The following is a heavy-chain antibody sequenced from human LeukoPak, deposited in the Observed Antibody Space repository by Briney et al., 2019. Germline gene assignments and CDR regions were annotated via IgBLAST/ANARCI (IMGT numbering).Heavy chain of an antibody. V-gene: IGHV4-59*08. CDR3: ARHGRLRYYYYMDV. CDR2: IYYSGST. J-gene: IGHJ6*03. CDR1: GGSISSYY. D-gene: IGHD4-17*01. Sequence: SETLSLTCTVSGGSISSYYWSWIRQPPGKGLEWIGYIYYSGSTNYNPSLKSRVTISVDTSKNQFSLKLSSVTAADTAVYYCARHGRLRYYYYMDVWGKGTTVTISS.